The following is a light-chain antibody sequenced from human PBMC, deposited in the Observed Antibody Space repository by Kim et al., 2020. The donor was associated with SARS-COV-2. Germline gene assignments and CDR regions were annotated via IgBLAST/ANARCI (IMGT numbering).Light chain of an antibody. CDR1: SLRSYY. CDR2: GKN. V-gene: IGLV3-19*01. CDR3: NSRDSSG. Sequence: VSVALGQTVRSTCQGDSLRSYYASWYQQKPGQAPVLVFYGKNSRPSGIPDRFSGSSSGNTASLTITGAQAEDEADYYCNSRDSSGFGGGTQLTVL. J-gene: IGLJ3*02.